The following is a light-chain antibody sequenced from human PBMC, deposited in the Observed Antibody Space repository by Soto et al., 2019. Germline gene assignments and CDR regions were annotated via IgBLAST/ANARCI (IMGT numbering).Light chain of an antibody. CDR2: DTS. J-gene: IGKJ4*01. V-gene: IGKV3-15*01. Sequence: EIMMKQSPAILSVSPCERATLSCRASQSVSSSYLAWYQQKPGQAPRLLIYDTSTRATGVPTRFSGSRSGAEFTLTINSLQSEDFAVYYCQPYNNWPLTFGGGTKVDIK. CDR3: QPYNNWPLT. CDR1: QSVSSSY.